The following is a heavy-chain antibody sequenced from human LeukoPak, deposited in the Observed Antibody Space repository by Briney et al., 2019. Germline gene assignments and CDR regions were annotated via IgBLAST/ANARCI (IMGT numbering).Heavy chain of an antibody. D-gene: IGHD3-22*01. J-gene: IGHJ4*02. V-gene: IGHV4-39*07. CDR1: GGSISSSSYY. CDR3: ARDLKGSSTYYYPADFDY. Sequence: PSETLSLTCIVSGGSISSSSYYWGWIRQPPGKGLEWIGSIYYSGSTYYNPSLKSRVTISVDTSKNQFSLKLSSVTAADTAVYYCARDLKGSSTYYYPADFDYWGQGTLVTVSS. CDR2: IYYSGST.